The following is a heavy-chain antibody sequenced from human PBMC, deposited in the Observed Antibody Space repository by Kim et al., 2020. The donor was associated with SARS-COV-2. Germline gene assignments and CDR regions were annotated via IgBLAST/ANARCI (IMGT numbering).Heavy chain of an antibody. CDR2: IDWDNDK. D-gene: IGHD2-15*01. CDR3: ARRRGARQQGGYFYY. J-gene: IGHJ4*02. Sequence: SGPTLVNPTQTLTLTCTFSGFSLTTREMCVTWIRQPPGKALEWLARIDWDNDKFYSTSLKTRLTISRDTSKNQVVLTMTNMDPVDTATYYCARRRGARQQGGYFYYWGQGTLVTVSS. CDR1: GFSLTTREMC. V-gene: IGHV2-70*17.